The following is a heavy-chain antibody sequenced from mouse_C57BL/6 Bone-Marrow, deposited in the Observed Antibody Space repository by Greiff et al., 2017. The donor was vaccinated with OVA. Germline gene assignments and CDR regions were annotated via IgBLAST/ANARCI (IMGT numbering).Heavy chain of an antibody. J-gene: IGHJ3*01. V-gene: IGHV1-69*01. D-gene: IGHD2-5*01. CDR1: GYTFTSYW. CDR3: AREENYSNPAWFAY. Sequence: QVQLQQPGAELVMPGASVKLSCKASGYTFTSYWMHWVKQRPGQGLEWIGEIDPSDSYTNYNQKFKGKSTLTVEKSSSTAYMQLSSLTSEDSAVYDCAREENYSNPAWFAYWGQVTLVTVSA. CDR2: IDPSDSYT.